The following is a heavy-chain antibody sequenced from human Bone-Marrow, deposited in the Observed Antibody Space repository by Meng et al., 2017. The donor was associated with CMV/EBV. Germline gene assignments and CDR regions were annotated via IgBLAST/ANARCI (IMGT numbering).Heavy chain of an antibody. V-gene: IGHV1-2*02. CDR3: ARADDSSGYYGY. D-gene: IGHD3-22*01. J-gene: IGHJ4*02. CDR2: INPNSGGT. Sequence: ASVKVSCKASGYTFTGYYMHWVRQAPGQGLEWMGWINPNSGGTNCAQKFQGRVTMTRDTSISTAYMELSRLRSDDTAVYYCARADDSSGYYGYWGQGTLVTVSS. CDR1: GYTFTGYY.